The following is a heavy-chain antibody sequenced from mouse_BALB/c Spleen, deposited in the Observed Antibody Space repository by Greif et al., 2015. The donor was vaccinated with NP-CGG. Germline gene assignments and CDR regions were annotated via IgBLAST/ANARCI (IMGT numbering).Heavy chain of an antibody. CDR3: ARRPDD. CDR1: GFNIKDTY. J-gene: IGHJ3*01. CDR2: IDPANGNT. V-gene: IGHV14-3*02. Sequence: VQLQQPGAELVKPGASVKLSCTASGFNIKDTYMHWVKQRPERGLEWIGRIDPANGNTKYDPKFQGKATITADTSSNTAYLQLSSLTSEDTAVYYCARRPDDWGQGTLVTVSA.